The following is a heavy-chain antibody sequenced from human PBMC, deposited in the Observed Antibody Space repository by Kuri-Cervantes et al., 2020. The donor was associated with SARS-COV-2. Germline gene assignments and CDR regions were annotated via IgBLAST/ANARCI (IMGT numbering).Heavy chain of an antibody. CDR3: TTHDFWSGYYCSY. CDR1: GFTFGDYA. Sequence: GESLKISCTASGFTFGDYAMSWVRQAPGKGLEWVGFIRSKAYGGTTEYAASVKGRFTISRDDSKSIAYLQMNSLKTGDTAVYYCTTHDFWSGYYCSYWGQGTLVTVSS. D-gene: IGHD3-3*01. CDR2: IRSKAYGGTT. V-gene: IGHV3-49*04. J-gene: IGHJ4*02.